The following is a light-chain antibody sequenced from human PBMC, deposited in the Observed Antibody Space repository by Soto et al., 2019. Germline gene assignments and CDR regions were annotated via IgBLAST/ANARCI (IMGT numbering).Light chain of an antibody. CDR3: QQYNNWPGT. CDR2: GAS. Sequence: EIVMTQSPATLSVSPGERATLSCRASQSVSSNLAWYQQKPGQAPRLLIYGASTRATGIPARFSGSGSGTEFTLTISRQQSEDFSVYYCQQYNNWPGTFGGGTKVEIK. V-gene: IGKV3-15*01. CDR1: QSVSSN. J-gene: IGKJ4*01.